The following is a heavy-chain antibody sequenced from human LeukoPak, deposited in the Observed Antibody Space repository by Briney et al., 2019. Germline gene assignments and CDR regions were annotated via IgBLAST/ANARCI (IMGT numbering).Heavy chain of an antibody. CDR2: IYYSGST. D-gene: IGHD2-2*02. Sequence: SETLSLTCTVSGGSISSSSYYWGWIRQPPGKGLEWIGSIYYSGSTYYNPSLKSRVTISVDTSKNQFSLKLSSVTAADTAVYYCARRVVVPAALLYYFDYRGQGTLVTVSS. CDR1: GGSISSSSYY. J-gene: IGHJ4*02. CDR3: ARRVVVPAALLYYFDY. V-gene: IGHV4-39*01.